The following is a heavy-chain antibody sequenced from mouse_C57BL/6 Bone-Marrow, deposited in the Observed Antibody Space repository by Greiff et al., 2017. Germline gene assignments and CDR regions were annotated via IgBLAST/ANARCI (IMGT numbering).Heavy chain of an antibody. CDR1: GYAFSSYW. Sequence: QVQLQQPGAELVKPGASVTISCKASGYAFSSYWMNWVKQRPGTGLEWIGQIYPADGDTNYNGKFKGKATLTADTSSSTAYMQLSSLTSEDSEVYVCARHHSSGYVGYGMDYWGQGTLVTVS. J-gene: IGHJ4*01. CDR3: ARHHSSGYVGYGMDY. V-gene: IGHV1-80*01. CDR2: IYPADGDT. D-gene: IGHD3-2*02.